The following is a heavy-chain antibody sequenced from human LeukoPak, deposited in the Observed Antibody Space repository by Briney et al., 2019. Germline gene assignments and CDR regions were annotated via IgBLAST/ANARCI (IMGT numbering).Heavy chain of an antibody. CDR1: GFTFSSYS. CDR2: ISSSSSTI. D-gene: IGHD6-13*01. J-gene: IGHJ3*02. CDR3: ASWYLGEYSSSWYRGADYDAFGI. Sequence: GGSLRLSCAASGFTFSSYSMNWVRQAPGKGLEWVSYISSSSSTIYYADSVKGRFTISRDNAKNSLYLQMNSLRAEDTAVYYCASWYLGEYSSSWYRGADYDAFGIWGQGTMVTVSS. V-gene: IGHV3-48*01.